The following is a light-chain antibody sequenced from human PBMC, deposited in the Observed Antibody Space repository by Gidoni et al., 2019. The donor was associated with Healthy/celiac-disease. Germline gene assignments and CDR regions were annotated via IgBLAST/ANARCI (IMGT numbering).Light chain of an antibody. Sequence: EIVLTQSPATLSLSPGERATLSCRVSQSFSSYLAWYQQKPGQAPRLLIYDASNRATGIPARFSGSGSGTDFTLTISSLEPEDFAVYYCQQRSNWSYTFGQGTKLEIK. CDR2: DAS. J-gene: IGKJ2*01. CDR1: QSFSSY. CDR3: QQRSNWSYT. V-gene: IGKV3-11*01.